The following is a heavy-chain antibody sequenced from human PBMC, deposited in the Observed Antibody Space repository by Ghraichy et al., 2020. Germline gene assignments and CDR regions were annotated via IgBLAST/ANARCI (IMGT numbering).Heavy chain of an antibody. CDR2: INHGGNT. CDR1: GGSVSSNHW. D-gene: IGHD3-22*01. J-gene: IGHJ4*02. CDR3: AREWEGAYHDNSGYVRLEY. V-gene: IGHV4-4*02. Sequence: SETLSLTCTVSGGSVSSNHWWTWVRQSPGKGLEWIGEINHGGNTYYNPSLKSRVTMSLDRSKNQFSLNLSSATAADTAVYYCAREWEGAYHDNSGYVRLEYWGQGSLVTVSS.